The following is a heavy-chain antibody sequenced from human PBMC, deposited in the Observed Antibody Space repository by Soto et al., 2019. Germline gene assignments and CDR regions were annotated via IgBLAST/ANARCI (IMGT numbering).Heavy chain of an antibody. CDR3: ARIRYYDPSYYFDY. V-gene: IGHV2-70*01. D-gene: IGHD3-22*01. J-gene: IGHJ4*02. CDR1: GFSLNTRGLF. CDR2: IDWDDDK. Sequence: PKPMNPKQTLTITCTSSGFSLNTRGLFVSWIRQPPGKALDWLALIDWDDDKYYSTSLKTRLTISKDTSKNQVVLTMTNMDPVDTATYYCARIRYYDPSYYFDYWGQVTLGTVSS.